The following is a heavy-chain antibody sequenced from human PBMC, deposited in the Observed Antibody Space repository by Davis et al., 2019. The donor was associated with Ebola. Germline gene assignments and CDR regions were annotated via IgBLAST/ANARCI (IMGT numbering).Heavy chain of an antibody. V-gene: IGHV4-4*02. D-gene: IGHD3-22*01. J-gene: IGHJ4*02. CDR1: GGSISSSNW. CDR3: ATALDSSGLLFDY. Sequence: SETLSLTCAVSGGSISSSNWWSWVRQPPGKGLEWIGEIYHSGSTNYNPSLKSRITISVDKSKNQFSLKLSSVTAADTAVYYCATALDSSGLLFDYWGQGTLVTVSS. CDR2: IYHSGST.